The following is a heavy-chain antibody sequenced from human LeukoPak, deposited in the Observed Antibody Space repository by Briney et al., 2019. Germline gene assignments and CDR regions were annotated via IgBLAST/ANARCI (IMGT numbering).Heavy chain of an antibody. D-gene: IGHD6-19*01. CDR2: LSGSGITT. CDR3: AKGIYSSGWSYFDY. J-gene: IGHJ4*01. V-gene: IGHV3-23*01. CDR1: GFTFDDYG. Sequence: HSGGSLRLSCAASGFTSGFTFDDYGMNWVRQVPGKGLEWVSTLSGSGITTYYADSVKGRFTISRDNSKNTLCLQMNSLRAEDTAVYYCAKGIYSSGWSYFDYWGHGTLVTVSS.